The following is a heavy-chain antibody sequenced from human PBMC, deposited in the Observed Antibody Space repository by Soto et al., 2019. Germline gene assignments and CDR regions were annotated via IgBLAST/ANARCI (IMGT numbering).Heavy chain of an antibody. CDR2: IYYSGST. CDR1: GGSVSSGSYY. D-gene: IGHD2-15*01. CDR3: ASVYCSGGSCAGYYYYGMDV. V-gene: IGHV4-61*01. J-gene: IGHJ6*02. Sequence: SETLSLTCTVSGGSVSSGSYYLSWIRQPPGKGLEWIGYIYYSGSTNYNPSLKSRVTISVDTSKNQFSLKLSSVTAADTAVYYCASVYCSGGSCAGYYYYGMDVWGQGTTVTVSS.